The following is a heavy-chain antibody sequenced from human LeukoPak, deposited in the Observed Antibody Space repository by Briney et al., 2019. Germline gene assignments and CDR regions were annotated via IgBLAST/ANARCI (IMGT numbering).Heavy chain of an antibody. CDR2: VYYSGRT. Sequence: SETLSLTCTVSGGSISSSSYYWGWIRQPPGKELQWIASVYYSGRTNYSPSLKSRVTISVDTSEKQFSLQLNSVTAADTAVYYCARSVRGGSPRLDVWGKGTTVTVSS. V-gene: IGHV4-39*01. J-gene: IGHJ6*04. CDR1: GGSISSSSYY. CDR3: ARSVRGGSPRLDV. D-gene: IGHD3-16*01.